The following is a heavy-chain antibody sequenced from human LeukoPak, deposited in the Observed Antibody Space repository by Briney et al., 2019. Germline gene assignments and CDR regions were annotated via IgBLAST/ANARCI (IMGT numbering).Heavy chain of an antibody. D-gene: IGHD6-13*01. V-gene: IGHV4-59*12. J-gene: IGHJ6*03. CDR3: ASLSGGSSWKKTYYYYYMDV. CDR2: IYYSGST. CDR1: GGSISSYY. Sequence: SETLSLTCTVSGGSISSYYWSWIRQPPGKGLEWIGYIYYSGSTNYNPSLKSRVTISVDTSKNQFSLKLSSVTAADTAVYYCASLSGGSSWKKTYYYYYMDVWGKGTTVTVSS.